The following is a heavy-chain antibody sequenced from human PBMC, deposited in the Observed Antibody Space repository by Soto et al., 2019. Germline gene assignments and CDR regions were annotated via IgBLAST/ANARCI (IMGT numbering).Heavy chain of an antibody. J-gene: IGHJ6*02. CDR3: ASPGADTAMEIGVYYYYYGMDV. CDR1: GGTFSSYA. CDR2: IIPIFGTA. D-gene: IGHD5-18*01. Sequence: QVQLVQSGAEVKKPGSSVKVSCKASGGTFSSYAISWVRQAPGQGLEWMGGIIPIFGTANYAQKFQGRVTITADESTSSAYMELSSLRSEDTAVYYCASPGADTAMEIGVYYYYYGMDVWGQGTTVTVSS. V-gene: IGHV1-69*01.